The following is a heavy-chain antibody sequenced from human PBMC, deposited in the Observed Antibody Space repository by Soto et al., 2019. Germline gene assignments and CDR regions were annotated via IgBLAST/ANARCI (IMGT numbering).Heavy chain of an antibody. D-gene: IGHD3-9*01. CDR2: IWYDGSNK. CDR1: GFTFSSYG. V-gene: IGHV3-33*01. Sequence: GGSLRLSCAASGFTFSSYGMHWVRQAPGKGLEWVAVIWYDGSNKYYADSVKGRFTISRDNSKNTLYLQMNSLRAEDTAVYYCARDAGNFDWSHGGLDYWGQGTLVTVSS. CDR3: ARDAGNFDWSHGGLDY. J-gene: IGHJ4*02.